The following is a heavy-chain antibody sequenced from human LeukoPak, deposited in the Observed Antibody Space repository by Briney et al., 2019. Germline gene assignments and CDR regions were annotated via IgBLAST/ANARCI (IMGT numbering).Heavy chain of an antibody. Sequence: PSETLSLTCTVSSVSISSGDYYWSWIRQPPGKVLEWIGYVYHSGSTYYSPPLRNRVTLSVDTSKNQFSLKLSSVTAADTAVYSWARAHGPPSVRLFASGGQGPLATVS. J-gene: IGHJ4*02. CDR3: ARAHGPPSVRLFAS. V-gene: IGHV4-30-4*01. CDR1: SVSISSGDYY. D-gene: IGHD3-10*01. CDR2: VYHSGST.